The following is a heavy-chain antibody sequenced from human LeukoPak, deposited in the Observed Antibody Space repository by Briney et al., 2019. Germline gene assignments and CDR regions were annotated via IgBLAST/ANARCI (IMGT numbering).Heavy chain of an antibody. CDR2: INTNTGNP. D-gene: IGHD3-9*01. V-gene: IGHV7-4-1*02. CDR1: GYTFTSYA. CDR3: ARGRLLRYFDWLSPIDY. J-gene: IGHJ4*02. Sequence: ASVKVSCKASGYTFTSYAMNWVRQAPGQGLEWMGWINTNTGNPTYAQGFTGRFVFSLDTSGSTAYLQISSLKAEDTAVYYCARGRLLRYFDWLSPIDYWGQGTLVTVSS.